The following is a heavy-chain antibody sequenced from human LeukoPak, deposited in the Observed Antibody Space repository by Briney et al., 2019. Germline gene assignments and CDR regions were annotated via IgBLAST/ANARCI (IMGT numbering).Heavy chain of an antibody. CDR3: AKDPDYYGSGSFDY. D-gene: IGHD3-10*01. J-gene: IGHJ4*02. Sequence: GGSLRLSCAASGFTFDDYAMHWVRQAPGKGLEWVSGISWNSGSIGYADSVKGRFTISRDNAKNSLYLQMNSLRAEDTALYYCAKDPDYYGSGSFDYWGQRTLVTVSS. V-gene: IGHV3-9*01. CDR1: GFTFDDYA. CDR2: ISWNSGSI.